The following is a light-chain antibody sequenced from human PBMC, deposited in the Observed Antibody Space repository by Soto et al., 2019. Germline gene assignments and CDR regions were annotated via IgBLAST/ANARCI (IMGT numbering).Light chain of an antibody. V-gene: IGKV1-33*01. Sequence: DMEVNQSPTSLSASLGDRVTITSQTNQDTRKYLNWFQHKPGEVPRLLIYDTSNLQIGVPSRFSESGYGTYFTLTISSLRPEDGATYYCQAYGNTPASGGRTQVDI. CDR2: DTS. CDR3: QAYGNTPA. J-gene: IGKJ4*01. CDR1: QDTRKY.